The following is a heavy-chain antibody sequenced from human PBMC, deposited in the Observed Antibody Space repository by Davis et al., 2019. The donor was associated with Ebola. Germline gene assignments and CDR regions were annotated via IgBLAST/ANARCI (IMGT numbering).Heavy chain of an antibody. CDR1: EFTFSFYG. V-gene: IGHV3-33*08. D-gene: IGHD3-16*01. CDR3: ATGDYYDGEGYNR. J-gene: IGHJ5*02. Sequence: PGGSLRLSCAASEFTFSFYGMSWVRQAPGKGLEWVAVIWFDGSKKDYADSVKGRFTISRDDSKKEVYLEMSSLRAEDTAVYYCATGDYYDGEGYNRWGQGTLVIVSS. CDR2: IWFDGSKK.